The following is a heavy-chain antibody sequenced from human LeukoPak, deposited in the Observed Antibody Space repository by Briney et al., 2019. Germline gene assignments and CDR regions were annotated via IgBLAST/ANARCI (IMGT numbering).Heavy chain of an antibody. V-gene: IGHV3-21*01. D-gene: IGHD3-3*01. CDR2: ISSSSSYI. J-gene: IGHJ5*02. CDR1: GFTFSNYG. CDR3: ARDHGDFWSGYSNWFDP. Sequence: GGSLRLSCAASGFTFSNYGMHWVRQAPGKGLEWVSSISSSSSYIYYADSVKGRFTISRDNAKNSLYLQMNSLRAEDTAVYYCARDHGDFWSGYSNWFDPWGQGTLVTVSS.